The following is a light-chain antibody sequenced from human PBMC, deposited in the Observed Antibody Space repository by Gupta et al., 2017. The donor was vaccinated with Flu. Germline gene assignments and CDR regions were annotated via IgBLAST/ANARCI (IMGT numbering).Light chain of an antibody. Sequence: NFMLTQPHSVSESPGKTITISCTRSSGNIATNFVQWYQRRPGSAPTTVIYEDNRRPSGVPDRFSGSIDSSSNSASLTISGLQTEDEAVYYYQSFDNNNPWVFGGGTRVTVL. V-gene: IGLV6-57*03. J-gene: IGLJ3*02. CDR2: EDN. CDR3: QSFDNNNPWV. CDR1: SGNIATNF.